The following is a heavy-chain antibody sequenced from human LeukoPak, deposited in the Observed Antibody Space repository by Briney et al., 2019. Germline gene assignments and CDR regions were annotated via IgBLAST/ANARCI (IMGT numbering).Heavy chain of an antibody. CDR2: IKQDGSER. Sequence: GGSLRLSCAASGFTFSSYWMNWVRQAPGKGLEWVAKIKQDGSERYYVDSVKGRFTISRDNAKNSLYLQMNSLRAEDTALYYRARLGVGATRDAFDIWGQGTMVTVSS. J-gene: IGHJ3*02. CDR1: GFTFSSYW. CDR3: ARLGVGATRDAFDI. V-gene: IGHV3-7*05. D-gene: IGHD1-26*01.